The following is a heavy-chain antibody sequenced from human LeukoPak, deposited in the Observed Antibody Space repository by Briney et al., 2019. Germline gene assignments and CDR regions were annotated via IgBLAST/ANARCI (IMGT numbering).Heavy chain of an antibody. Sequence: PGGSLRLSCAASGFTFTSSWMTCARQAPGKGLEWVANIKQDGTDKYYVGSVKGRFTISRDTAKNSVYLQMNSLRAEDTAVYYCVRGMDVWGQGTTVTVSS. V-gene: IGHV3-7*05. CDR3: VRGMDV. CDR2: IKQDGTDK. CDR1: GFTFTSSW. J-gene: IGHJ6*02.